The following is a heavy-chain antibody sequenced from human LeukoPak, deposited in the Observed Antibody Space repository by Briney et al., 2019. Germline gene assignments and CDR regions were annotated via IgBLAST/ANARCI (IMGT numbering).Heavy chain of an antibody. Sequence: GGSLRLSCAASGFTFSTYSMNWVRQAPGKGLGWISYISSTSSTIYYADSVKGRFTISRDNAKDSLYLQMNSLRNEDTAVYYCARDRGADYYYDSSAYDYPYYFDYWGQGTLVTVSS. CDR1: GFTFSTYS. D-gene: IGHD3-22*01. J-gene: IGHJ4*02. V-gene: IGHV3-48*02. CDR2: ISSTSSTI. CDR3: ARDRGADYYYDSSAYDYPYYFDY.